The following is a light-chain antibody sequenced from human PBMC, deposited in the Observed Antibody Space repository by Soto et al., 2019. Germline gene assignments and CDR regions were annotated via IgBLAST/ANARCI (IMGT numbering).Light chain of an antibody. CDR2: WAS. CDR3: QQYYSTPYT. CDR1: QRVLYSSNKKNY. J-gene: IGKJ2*01. V-gene: IGKV4-1*01. Sequence: DIVMTQSPDSLAVSLGERATINCKSSQRVLYSSNKKNYLAWYQLKPGQPPKLLIYWASTRESGVPARFSGRGSGTDFTLTISSRQAEDVAVYYCQQYYSTPYTFGQGTKREIK.